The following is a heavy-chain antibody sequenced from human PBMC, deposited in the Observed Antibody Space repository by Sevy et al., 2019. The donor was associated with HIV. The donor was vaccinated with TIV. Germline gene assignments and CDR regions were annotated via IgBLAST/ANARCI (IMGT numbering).Heavy chain of an antibody. V-gene: IGHV3-30*04. J-gene: IGHJ4*02. CDR1: GFTFPIYS. CDR3: ARVAVEYCTNDCYHRFDH. CDR2: ISYDGNYK. D-gene: IGHD2-8*01. Sequence: QLGGSLRLSCVASGFTFPIYSVLWVRQAPGKGLEWLTLISYDGNYKYYADSVKGRFTISRDNSNNILYLQMSSLRVEDTALHFCARVAVEYCTNDCYHRFDHWGLGTLVTVSS.